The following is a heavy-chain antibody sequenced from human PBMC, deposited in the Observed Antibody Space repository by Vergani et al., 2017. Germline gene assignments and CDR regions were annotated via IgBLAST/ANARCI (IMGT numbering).Heavy chain of an antibody. CDR3: TRIAKPRTWRFDS. CDR1: GLTFNDST. J-gene: IGHJ5*01. D-gene: IGHD6-13*01. Sequence: VPLVESGGGLVQPGGSLKLSCVASGLTFNDSTIHWVRQGAGKGLEWVGRIRKKAENYATAYGASVKGRFTISRDDSENTAYLQMNSLKTEDTAVYYCTRIAKPRTWRFDSWGQGTLVTVSS. CDR2: IRKKAENYAT. V-gene: IGHV3-73*01.